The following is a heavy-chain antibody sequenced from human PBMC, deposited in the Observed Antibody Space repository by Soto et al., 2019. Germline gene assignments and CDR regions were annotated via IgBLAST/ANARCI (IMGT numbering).Heavy chain of an antibody. CDR3: AREDNWNYGSFDY. D-gene: IGHD1-7*01. Sequence: ASVKVSCKASGYTFTGYYMHWVRQAPGQGLGWMGWINPNSGGTNYAQKFQGRVTMTRDTSISTAYMELSRLRSDDTAVYHCAREDNWNYGSFDYWGQGTLVTVSS. V-gene: IGHV1-2*02. CDR2: INPNSGGT. CDR1: GYTFTGYY. J-gene: IGHJ4*02.